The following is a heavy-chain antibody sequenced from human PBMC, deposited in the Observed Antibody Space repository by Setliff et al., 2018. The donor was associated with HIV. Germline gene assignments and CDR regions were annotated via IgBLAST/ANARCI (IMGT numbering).Heavy chain of an antibody. CDR2: ISGFNGNT. D-gene: IGHD6-19*01. J-gene: IGHJ3*02. V-gene: IGHV1-18*01. CDR3: ARVPYRSAWFSGGHDAFDI. Sequence: ASVKVSCKASGYSFARYGLGWVRQAPGQGLEWMGWISGFNGNTKYAQSFQDRVATTTETATSTAYMEMRSLRSDDTAVYFCARVPYRSAWFSGGHDAFDIWGQGTMVTVSS. CDR1: GYSFARYG.